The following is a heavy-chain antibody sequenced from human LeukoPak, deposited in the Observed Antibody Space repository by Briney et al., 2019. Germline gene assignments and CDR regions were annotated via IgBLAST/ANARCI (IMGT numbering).Heavy chain of an antibody. CDR1: GYTFTGCY. D-gene: IGHD2-15*01. CDR2: INPNSGGT. V-gene: IGHV1-2*02. J-gene: IGHJ4*02. Sequence: ASVKVSCKASGYTFTGCYMHWVRQAPGQGLEWMGWINPNSGGTNYAQKFQGRVTMTRDTSISTAYMELSRLRSDDTAVYYCARESPSLGYCSGGSCYRYFDYWGQGTLVTVSS. CDR3: ARESPSLGYCSGGSCYRYFDY.